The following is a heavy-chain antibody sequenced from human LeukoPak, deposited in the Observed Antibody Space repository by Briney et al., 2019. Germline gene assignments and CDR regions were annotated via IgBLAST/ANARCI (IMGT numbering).Heavy chain of an antibody. D-gene: IGHD6-13*01. J-gene: IGHJ4*02. V-gene: IGHV3-23*01. Sequence: GGSVTLSYAPSGFILSIYAMNWVRHAGGRGREWGSAISVRGGSTYFADSVTGRFSFSRDNSNNTLSLQMNSLRAEHTAVYYCATSIRGLIAAADFDYWGQGTLVTVSS. CDR3: ATSIRGLIAAADFDY. CDR2: ISVRGGST. CDR1: GFILSIYA.